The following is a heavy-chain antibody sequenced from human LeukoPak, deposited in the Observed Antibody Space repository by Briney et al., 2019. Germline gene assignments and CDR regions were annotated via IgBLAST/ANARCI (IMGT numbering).Heavy chain of an antibody. CDR1: GGSITGYY. CDR2: VYSSGVG. CDR3: AREEFLHEIDSSGYFVY. D-gene: IGHD3-22*01. J-gene: IGHJ4*02. V-gene: IGHV4-4*07. Sequence: KPSETLSLTCTVSGGSITGYYWNWIRQPAGQGLEWLGRVYSSGVGNYNPSLTRRVTMAVDTSKNQFSLKLTSLTAADTAVYYCAREEFLHEIDSSGYFVYWGQGTLVTVSS.